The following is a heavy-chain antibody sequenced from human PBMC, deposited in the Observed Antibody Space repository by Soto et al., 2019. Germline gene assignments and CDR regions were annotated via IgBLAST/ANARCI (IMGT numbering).Heavy chain of an antibody. CDR3: AWAPGGTLDY. D-gene: IGHD1-1*01. CDR2: IYYSGST. J-gene: IGHJ4*02. CDR1: GGSVSIGSYY. Sequence: PAETLSLTCTVSGGSVSIGSYYWSCIRQPPGKGLEWIGYIYYSGSTNYNPSLKSRVTISVDTSKNQFSLKLSSVTAADTAVYYCAWAPGGTLDYWGQGTLVTVS. V-gene: IGHV4-61*01.